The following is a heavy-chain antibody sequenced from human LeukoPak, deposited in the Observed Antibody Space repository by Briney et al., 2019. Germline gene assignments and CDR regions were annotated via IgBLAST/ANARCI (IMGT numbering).Heavy chain of an antibody. Sequence: GGSLRLSCAASGFTFSSYSMNWVRQAPGKGLEWVSSISSSSSYIYYADSVKGRFTISRDNAKNSLYLQMNSLRAEDTAVYYRATVYCGGDCYLGPMDYWGQGTLVTVSS. V-gene: IGHV3-21*01. D-gene: IGHD2-21*02. CDR3: ATVYCGGDCYLGPMDY. CDR2: ISSSSSYI. J-gene: IGHJ4*02. CDR1: GFTFSSYS.